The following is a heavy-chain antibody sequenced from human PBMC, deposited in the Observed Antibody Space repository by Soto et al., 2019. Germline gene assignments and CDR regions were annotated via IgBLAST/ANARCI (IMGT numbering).Heavy chain of an antibody. CDR1: GYTFTSYG. V-gene: IGHV1-18*01. CDR3: ARDFGSSGWYGDCYYGMDV. D-gene: IGHD6-19*01. CDR2: ISAYNGNT. J-gene: IGHJ6*02. Sequence: ASVKVSCKASGYTFTSYGISWVRQAPGQGLEWMGWISAYNGNTNYAQKLQGRVTMTTDTSTSTAYMELRSLRSDDTAVYYCARDFGSSGWYGDCYYGMDVWGQGTTVTVSS.